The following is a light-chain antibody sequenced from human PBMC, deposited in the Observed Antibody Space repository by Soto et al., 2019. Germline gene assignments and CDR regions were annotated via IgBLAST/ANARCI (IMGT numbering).Light chain of an antibody. J-gene: IGKJ4*01. Sequence: EIVLTQSPATLSLSPGERATLSCRASQSVSSYLAWYQQKPGQAPRLLIYDASNRATGIPARFSGSGSGTEFALTISSLEPEDFAVYYCQQRSNGPFTFGGGTKVEIK. V-gene: IGKV3-11*01. CDR1: QSVSSY. CDR3: QQRSNGPFT. CDR2: DAS.